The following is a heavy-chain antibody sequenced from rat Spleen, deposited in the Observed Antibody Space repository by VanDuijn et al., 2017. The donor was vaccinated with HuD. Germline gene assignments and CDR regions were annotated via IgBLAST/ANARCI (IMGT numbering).Heavy chain of an antibody. CDR3: AKFSEPYWYFDF. V-gene: IGHV5-25*01. J-gene: IGHJ1*01. CDR2: VSPSGGST. D-gene: IGHD4-3*01. CDR1: GFTFSDYY. Sequence: EVQLVESGGGLVQPGRSLKLSCAASGFTFSDYYMAWVRQAPTKGLEWVASVSPSGGSTYYRDSVKGRFSISRDDAKSTLYLQMDSLRSEDTATYYCAKFSEPYWYFDFWGPGTMVTVSS.